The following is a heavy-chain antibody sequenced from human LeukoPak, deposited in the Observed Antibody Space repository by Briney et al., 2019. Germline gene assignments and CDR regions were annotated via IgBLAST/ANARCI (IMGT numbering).Heavy chain of an antibody. V-gene: IGHV3-33*01. CDR1: GFTFSSYG. D-gene: IGHD3-22*01. CDR2: IWSDGYKK. Sequence: GRSHTLSCAASGFTFSSYGMHWIRQAPGKGLEWVAVIWSDGYKKYYAESVKGRFTVSRDTSKNTLYLQMDSLRAEDTAVYYCARDDDTTGHYAYFQHWGQGTLVTVSS. J-gene: IGHJ1*01. CDR3: ARDDDTTGHYAYFQH.